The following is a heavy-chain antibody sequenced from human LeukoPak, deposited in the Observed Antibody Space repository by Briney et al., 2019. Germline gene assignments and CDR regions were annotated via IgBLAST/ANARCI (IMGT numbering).Heavy chain of an antibody. CDR3: ARDILTGGMDV. D-gene: IGHD3-9*01. CDR2: IWYDGSNK. CDR1: GFTFSSYG. Sequence: GGSLRLSCTASGFTFSSYGMHWVRQAPGKGLEWVAVIWYDGSNKYYADSVKGRFTISRDNSKNTLYLQMNSLRAEDTAVYYCARDILTGGMDVWGKGTTVTVSS. J-gene: IGHJ6*04. V-gene: IGHV3-33*01.